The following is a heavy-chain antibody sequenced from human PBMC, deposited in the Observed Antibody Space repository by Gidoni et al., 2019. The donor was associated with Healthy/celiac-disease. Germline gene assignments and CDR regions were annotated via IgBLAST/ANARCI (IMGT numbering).Heavy chain of an antibody. Sequence: EVQLVESGGGLVKPGGSLRLSCAASGFTFSSYSMNWVRQAPGKGLEWVASMSSSSSYIYYADAVKGRFTISRDNAKNSLYLQMNSLRAEDTAVYYCARAPIVVVPAATLDYWGQGTLVTVSS. D-gene: IGHD2-2*01. V-gene: IGHV3-21*01. CDR3: ARAPIVVVPAATLDY. CDR1: GFTFSSYS. J-gene: IGHJ4*02. CDR2: MSSSSSYI.